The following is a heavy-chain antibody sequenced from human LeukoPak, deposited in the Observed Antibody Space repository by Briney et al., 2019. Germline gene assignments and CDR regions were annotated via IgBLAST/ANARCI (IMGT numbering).Heavy chain of an antibody. Sequence: GGSLRVSCAASGFTFSSYAMSWVRQAPGQGLEWVSVISGSGGSTYYADSVKGRFTISRDNSKNTLYLQMNSLRAEDTAVYYCARAGFTFSDYFGSFFDYWGQGTLVTVSS. V-gene: IGHV3-23*01. CDR3: ARAGFTFSDYFGSFFDY. CDR1: GFTFSSYA. J-gene: IGHJ4*02. D-gene: IGHD3-10*01. CDR2: ISGSGGST.